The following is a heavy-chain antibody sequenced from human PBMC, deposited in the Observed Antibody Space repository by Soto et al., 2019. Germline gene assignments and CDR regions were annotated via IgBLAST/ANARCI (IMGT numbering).Heavy chain of an antibody. Sequence: GGSLRLSCAASGFTFSDYYMSWIRQAPGKGLEWVSYISSSSSYTNYADSVKGRFTISRDNAKNSLYLQMNSLRAEDTAVYYCARGAYSRGGDIDYWGQGTLVTVSS. J-gene: IGHJ4*02. D-gene: IGHD6-13*01. CDR2: ISSSSSYT. V-gene: IGHV3-11*06. CDR1: GFTFSDYY. CDR3: ARGAYSRGGDIDY.